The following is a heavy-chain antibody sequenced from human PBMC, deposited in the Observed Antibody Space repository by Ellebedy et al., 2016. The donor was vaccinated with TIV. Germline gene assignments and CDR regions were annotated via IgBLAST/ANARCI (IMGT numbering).Heavy chain of an antibody. Sequence: GGSLRLSCAASGFTFSSYSMNWVRQAPGKGLVWVSRINSDGSSTSYADSVKGRFTISRDNAKNTLYLQVNSLRAEDTAVYYCAKGVGATWYRGFDSWGQGTLVTVSS. D-gene: IGHD1-26*01. CDR2: INSDGSST. CDR3: AKGVGATWYRGFDS. J-gene: IGHJ4*02. CDR1: GFTFSSYS. V-gene: IGHV3-74*01.